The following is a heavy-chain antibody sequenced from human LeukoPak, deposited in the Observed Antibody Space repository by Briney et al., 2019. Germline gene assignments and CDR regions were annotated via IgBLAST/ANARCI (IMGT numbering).Heavy chain of an antibody. CDR2: INPSGGST. J-gene: IGHJ4*02. V-gene: IGHV1-46*01. CDR1: GYXFTSYY. Sequence: ASVKVSCKASGYXFTSYYIHWVRQAPGQGLEWMGIINPSGGSTSYAQKFQGRVTMTRDTSTSTVYMELSSLRSEDTAVYYCARAYIVATEDPGYWGQGTLVTVSS. CDR3: ARAYIVATEDPGY. D-gene: IGHD5-12*01.